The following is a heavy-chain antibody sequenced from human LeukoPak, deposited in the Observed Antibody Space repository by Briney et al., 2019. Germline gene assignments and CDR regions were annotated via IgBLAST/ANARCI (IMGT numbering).Heavy chain of an antibody. CDR1: GYNFTNYW. Sequence: GESLKISCTGSGYNFTNYWIAWVRQMPGKGLEWMGIIYPDDSDTRYSPSFQGQVTISADKSISTAFLQWSSLKASDIAMYYCARLWFAESSWRNFYYNGMDVWGQGTTVTVSS. CDR2: IYPDDSDT. J-gene: IGHJ6*02. CDR3: ARLWFAESSWRNFYYNGMDV. V-gene: IGHV5-51*01. D-gene: IGHD3-10*01.